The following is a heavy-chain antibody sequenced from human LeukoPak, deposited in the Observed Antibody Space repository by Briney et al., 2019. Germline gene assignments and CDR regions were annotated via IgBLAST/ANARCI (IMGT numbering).Heavy chain of an antibody. CDR3: ARLKSEEETAMVPLGWLDP. CDR1: GGTFGTFA. D-gene: IGHD5-18*01. J-gene: IGHJ5*01. V-gene: IGHV1-69*05. Sequence: GASVKVSCKASGGTFGTFAVAWVRQAPGLGLEWMGTIIPVFKTTYYAQKFQGRVTLTTDESTSTAYMELSSLRSDDTALFYCARLKSEEETAMVPLGWLDPWGQGTQVIVSS. CDR2: IIPVFKTT.